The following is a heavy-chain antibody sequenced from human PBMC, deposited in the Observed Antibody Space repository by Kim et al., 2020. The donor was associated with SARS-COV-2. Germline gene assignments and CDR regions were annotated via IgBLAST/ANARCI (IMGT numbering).Heavy chain of an antibody. Sequence: GGSLRLSCAASGFTFSSYDMHWVRQGSGKGLEWVSAIGTAGDTFYPGSVKGRFTITRENAKNSLYLPMNSLRAGDTAVYYCAREDCSNTSCYLDPWGQGTLVTVSS. D-gene: IGHD2-2*01. CDR2: IGTAGDT. J-gene: IGHJ5*02. CDR1: GFTFSSYD. V-gene: IGHV3-13*04. CDR3: AREDCSNTSCYLDP.